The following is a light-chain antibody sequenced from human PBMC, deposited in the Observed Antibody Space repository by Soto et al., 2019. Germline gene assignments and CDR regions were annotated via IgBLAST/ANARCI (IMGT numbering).Light chain of an antibody. CDR2: EVS. CDR1: SSDVGSYNR. J-gene: IGLJ2*01. Sequence: ALTQPPSVSGSPGQSVTISCTGTSSDVGSYNRVSWYQQPPGTAPKLMIYEVSNRPSGVPDRFSGSKSGNTASLTISGLQAEDEADYYCSSYTSSSTFYVVFGGGTKLTVL. V-gene: IGLV2-18*02. CDR3: SSYTSSSTFYVV.